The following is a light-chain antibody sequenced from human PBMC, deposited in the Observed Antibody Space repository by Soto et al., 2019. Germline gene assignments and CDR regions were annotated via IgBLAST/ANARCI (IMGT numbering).Light chain of an antibody. Sequence: EIVMTQSPATLSVSPGERATLSCRASQSVSNNLAWYQQKPGQAPRLLIYGASTRATGIPARFSGSGSGTGSTPTISSLQLKDFAFFYCQHNNGGPLTSGGGTK. J-gene: IGKJ4*01. V-gene: IGKV3-15*01. CDR3: QHNNGGPLT. CDR2: GAS. CDR1: QSVSNN.